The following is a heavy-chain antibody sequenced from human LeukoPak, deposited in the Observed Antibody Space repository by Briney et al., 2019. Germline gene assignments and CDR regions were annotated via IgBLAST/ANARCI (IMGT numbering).Heavy chain of an antibody. J-gene: IGHJ4*02. V-gene: IGHV4-59*01. CDR1: GGSIRHYY. CDR3: ASGDWWELLHY. CDR2: LHYSGNT. Sequence: SETLSLLCSVSGGSIRHYYWSWIRQPPGKGLEYIGDLHYSGNTNYNPSLNSRVTMSLDTPKNLWTLRLSSVTAADTAVYYCASGDWWELLHYWGQGTLVTVSS. D-gene: IGHD1-26*01.